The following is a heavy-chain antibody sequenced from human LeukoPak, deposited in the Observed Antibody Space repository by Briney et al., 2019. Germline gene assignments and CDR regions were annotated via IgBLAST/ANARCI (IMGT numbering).Heavy chain of an antibody. Sequence: PGGSLRLSCAASGFTFSSYGMHWVRQAPGKGLEWVAVISYDGSNKHYADSVKGRFTISRDSSKSTLYLQMNSLRAEDTAVYYCAASGSFQALKYWGQGTLVTVSS. D-gene: IGHD3-10*01. CDR2: ISYDGSNK. CDR1: GFTFSSYG. J-gene: IGHJ4*02. V-gene: IGHV3-30*03. CDR3: AASGSFQALKY.